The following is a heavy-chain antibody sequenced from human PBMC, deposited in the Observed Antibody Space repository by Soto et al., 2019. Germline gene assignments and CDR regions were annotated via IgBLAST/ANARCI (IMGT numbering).Heavy chain of an antibody. J-gene: IGHJ6*01. V-gene: IGHV4-59*02. CDR2: IYLGASA. Sequence: QVQLQESGPGLVKPSEPLSLTCTVSGDSVTSDYWSWIRQPPGKRLEYIGFIYLGASANYDPSLDSRVTISPDKSKNQLALRLTSATAADTAVYYCTRGKWFLRGYGMDVWGRVTTVNVSA. D-gene: IGHD3-22*01. CDR3: TRGKWFLRGYGMDV. CDR1: GDSVTSDY.